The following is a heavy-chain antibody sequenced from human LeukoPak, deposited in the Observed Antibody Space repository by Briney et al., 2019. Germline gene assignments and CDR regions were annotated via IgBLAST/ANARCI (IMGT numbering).Heavy chain of an antibody. CDR2: IYHSGST. V-gene: IGHV4-39*07. CDR1: GGSSSSSSYY. D-gene: IGHD3-9*01. J-gene: IGHJ4*02. CDR3: ARGGGLLRYFDWLSDFDY. Sequence: SETLSLTCTVSGGSSSSSSYYWGWIRQPPGKGLEWIGSIYHSGSTYYNPSLKSRVTISVDTSKNQFSLKLSSVTAADTAVDYCARGGGLLRYFDWLSDFDYWGQGTLVTVSS.